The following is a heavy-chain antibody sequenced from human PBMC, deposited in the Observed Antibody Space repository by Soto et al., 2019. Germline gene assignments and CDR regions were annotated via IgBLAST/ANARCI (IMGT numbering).Heavy chain of an antibody. CDR1: GGTFSSYA. Sequence: SVKVSCKASGGTFSSYAISWVRQAPGQGLEWTGGIIPIFGTANYAQKYQGRVTITADETTSTAYMELSSLRSEDTVVFYCAREVTYCSSTSCPTDYWGQRTLVTVSS. D-gene: IGHD2-2*01. J-gene: IGHJ4*02. CDR2: IIPIFGTA. CDR3: AREVTYCSSTSCPTDY. V-gene: IGHV1-69*13.